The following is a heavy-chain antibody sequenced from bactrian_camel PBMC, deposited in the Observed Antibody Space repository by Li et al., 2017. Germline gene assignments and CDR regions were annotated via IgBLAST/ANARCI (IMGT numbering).Heavy chain of an antibody. V-gene: IGHV3S53*01. Sequence: HVQLVESGGGSVQPGESLRLTCTFSETRYCMGWSRQPPGKDREEVARLVIGDITVYPNSVKGRLTISQDSAKHTVYLQMNSLKPEDTAMYYCAAGQRRWVGYCDEYNYWGKGTQVTVS. CDR1: ETRYC. CDR3: AAGQRRWVGYCDEYNY. D-gene: IGHD5*01. J-gene: IGHJ4*01. CDR2: LVIGDIT.